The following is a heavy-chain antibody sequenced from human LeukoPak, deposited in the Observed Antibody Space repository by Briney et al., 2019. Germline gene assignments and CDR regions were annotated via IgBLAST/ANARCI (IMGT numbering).Heavy chain of an antibody. CDR2: IDSSSSSI. J-gene: IGHJ4*02. CDR1: GFTFSSYS. Sequence: SGGSLRLSCAASGFTFSSYSMNWVRQAPGRGLEWISYIDSSSSSIYYADSVKGRFTISRDNAKNSLYLQMNSLRDEDTAVYYCARIYDSTAYWGQGTLVTVSS. D-gene: IGHD3-22*01. V-gene: IGHV3-48*02. CDR3: ARIYDSTAY.